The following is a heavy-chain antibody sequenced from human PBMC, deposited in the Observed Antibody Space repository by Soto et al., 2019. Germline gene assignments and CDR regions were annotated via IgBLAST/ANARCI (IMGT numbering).Heavy chain of an antibody. CDR3: ARGPNYYDSSGTYGMDV. V-gene: IGHV3-21*01. D-gene: IGHD3-22*01. CDR2: ISSSSSYI. J-gene: IGHJ6*02. CDR1: GFTFSSYS. Sequence: ESGGGLVKPGGSLRLSCAASGFTFSSYSMNWVRQAPGKGLEWVSSISSSSSYIYYADSVKGRFTISRDNAKNSLYLQMNSLRAEDTAVYYCARGPNYYDSSGTYGMDVWGQGTTVTVSS.